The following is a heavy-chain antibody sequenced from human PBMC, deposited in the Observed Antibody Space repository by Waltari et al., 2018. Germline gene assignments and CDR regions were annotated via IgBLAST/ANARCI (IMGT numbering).Heavy chain of an antibody. V-gene: IGHV3-21*01. J-gene: IGHJ4*02. CDR3: ASEGAAADRRNF. CDR2: ISSSSSYI. Sequence: EVQLVESGGGLVKPGGSLTLSCAASGFTFSSYSMNWVRQPPGKGLEWVSSISSSSSYIYYADSVKGRFTISRDNAKNSLYLQMNSLRAEDTAVYYCASEGAAADRRNFWGQGTLVTVSS. CDR1: GFTFSSYS. D-gene: IGHD6-13*01.